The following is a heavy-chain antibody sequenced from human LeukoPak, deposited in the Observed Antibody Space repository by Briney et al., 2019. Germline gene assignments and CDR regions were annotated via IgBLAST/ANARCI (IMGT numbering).Heavy chain of an antibody. CDR3: ARDHMVRGVKDY. V-gene: IGHV1-2*02. D-gene: IGHD3-10*01. J-gene: IGHJ4*02. CDR1: GYTFTGYY. CDR2: INPNSGGT. Sequence: GASVKVSCKASGYTFTGYYMHWVRQAPGQGLEWMGWINPNSGGTNYAQKFQGRVTMTRDTSTSTVYMELSSLRSEDTAVYYCARDHMVRGVKDYWGQGTLVTVSS.